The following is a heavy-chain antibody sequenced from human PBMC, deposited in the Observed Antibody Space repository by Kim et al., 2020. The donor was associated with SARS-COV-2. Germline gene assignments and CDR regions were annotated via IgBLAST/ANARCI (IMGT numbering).Heavy chain of an antibody. CDR3: AAAPIAVAAFDY. Sequence: YYNPSLKRRVTISVDTSKNQFSLKLSSVTAADTAVYYCAAAPIAVAAFDYWGQGTLVTVSS. V-gene: IGHV4-39*01. D-gene: IGHD6-19*01. J-gene: IGHJ4*02.